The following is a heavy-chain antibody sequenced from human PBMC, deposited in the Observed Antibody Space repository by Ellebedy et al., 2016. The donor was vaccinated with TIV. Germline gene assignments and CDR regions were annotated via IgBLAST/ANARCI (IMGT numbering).Heavy chain of an antibody. Sequence: GGSLRLSCAASGFTFSSYSMNWVRQAPGKGLEWVSSISSSSSFIYYADSVKGRFTISRDNAKNSLYLQMNSLRAEDTAVYYCARQTWRYDMDVWGQGTTVTVSS. V-gene: IGHV3-21*01. CDR3: ARQTWRYDMDV. CDR2: ISSSSSFI. J-gene: IGHJ6*02. CDR1: GFTFSSYS.